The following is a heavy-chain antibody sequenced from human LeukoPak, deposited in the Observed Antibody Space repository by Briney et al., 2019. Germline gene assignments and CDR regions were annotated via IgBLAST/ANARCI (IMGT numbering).Heavy chain of an antibody. D-gene: IGHD3-9*01. CDR3: ARDGHYDILTGYFQD. V-gene: IGHV3-11*01. Sequence: PGGSLRLSCAASGFTFTDYYMSWIRQAPGKGLEWVSYITNSGTTIYYADSVKGRFTIPRDNAKNSLYLQMNSLRAEDTAVYYCARDGHYDILTGYFQDWGQGTLITVSS. CDR1: GFTFTDYY. J-gene: IGHJ1*01. CDR2: ITNSGTTI.